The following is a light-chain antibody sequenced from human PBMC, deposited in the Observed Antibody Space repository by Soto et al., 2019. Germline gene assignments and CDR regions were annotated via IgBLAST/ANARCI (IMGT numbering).Light chain of an antibody. CDR2: AAS. CDR1: QSISSY. J-gene: IGKJ1*01. Sequence: DIQMTQSPSSLSASVGDRVTITCRASQSISSYLNWYQQTPGKAPKLLIYAASSLQSGVPSRFSGSGYGTDFTLTISSLQPGDFATYYCQQSYSTPRTFGQGTKVDIK. V-gene: IGKV1-39*01. CDR3: QQSYSTPRT.